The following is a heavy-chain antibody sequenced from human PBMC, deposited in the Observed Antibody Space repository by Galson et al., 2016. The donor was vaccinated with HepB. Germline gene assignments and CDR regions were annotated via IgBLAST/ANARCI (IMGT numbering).Heavy chain of an antibody. CDR3: ARTWSRSTTGARRSRSYYLDN. D-gene: IGHD6-6*01. Sequence: SVKVSCKASGYSFTGYGISWVRQAPGQGLEWVGWISTYIRSTKYAQKLQGRVIMTTDTSTSTAYMELRGLRSDDTAIYYCARTWSRSTTGARRSRSYYLDNWGQGTRITVTS. CDR2: ISTYIRST. V-gene: IGHV1-18*01. CDR1: GYSFTGYG. J-gene: IGHJ4*02.